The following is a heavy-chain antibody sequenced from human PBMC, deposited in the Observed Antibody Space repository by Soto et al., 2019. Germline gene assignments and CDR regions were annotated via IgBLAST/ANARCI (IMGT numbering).Heavy chain of an antibody. D-gene: IGHD1-1*01. CDR1: VASISGFY. CDR2: IYATGTT. V-gene: IGHV4-4*07. CDR3: VRDGTKTLRDWFDP. J-gene: IGHJ5*02. Sequence: SETLSLTCAVSVASISGFYWSWIRKSAGKGLEWIGRIYATGTTDYNPSLKSRVMMSVDTSKKQFSLKLRSVTAADTAVYYCVRDGTKTLRDWFDPWGQGISVTVSS.